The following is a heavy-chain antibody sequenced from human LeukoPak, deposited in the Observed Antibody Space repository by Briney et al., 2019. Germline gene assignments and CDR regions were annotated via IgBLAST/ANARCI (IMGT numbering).Heavy chain of an antibody. CDR1: GYTFTSYG. V-gene: IGHV1-18*04. CDR3: ARDGYCSGGSCYLENWFDP. J-gene: IGHJ5*02. D-gene: IGHD2-15*01. Sequence: ASVTVSCKASGYTFTSYGISWVRQAPGQGLEWMGWISGYNGNTNYAQKLQGRVTMTTDTSTSTAYMELRSLRSDDTAVYYCARDGYCSGGSCYLENWFDPWGQGTLVTVSS. CDR2: ISGYNGNT.